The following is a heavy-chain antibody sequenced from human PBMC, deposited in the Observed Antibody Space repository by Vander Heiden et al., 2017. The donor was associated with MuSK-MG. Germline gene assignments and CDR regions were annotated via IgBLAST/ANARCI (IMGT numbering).Heavy chain of an antibody. CDR2: INPNSGVT. D-gene: IGHD4-17*01. Sequence: QVQLVQSGAEVKKPGASVKVSCTASGYTFTGYYIHWVRQAPGQGLEWMGWINPNSGVTNFAQRFQGRVTMTRDTSISTTYMDLNSLRSDDTAVYFCARDKYGDYVGLYYGMDVWGQGTKVTVSS. CDR3: ARDKYGDYVGLYYGMDV. J-gene: IGHJ6*02. V-gene: IGHV1-2*02. CDR1: GYTFTGYY.